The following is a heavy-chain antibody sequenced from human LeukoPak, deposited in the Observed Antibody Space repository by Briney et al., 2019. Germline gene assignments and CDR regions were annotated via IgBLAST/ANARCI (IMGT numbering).Heavy chain of an antibody. D-gene: IGHD2/OR15-2a*01. Sequence: PGGSLRLSCAASGFTFSSYWMHWVRQAPGKGLEWVSLISGSGGNTYFADSVKGRFTISRDNSKNTPYLQMNSLRAEDTATYYCAKERTQTTSFDYWGQGTLVTVSS. CDR1: GFTFSSYW. CDR2: ISGSGGNT. V-gene: IGHV3-23*01. J-gene: IGHJ4*02. CDR3: AKERTQTTSFDY.